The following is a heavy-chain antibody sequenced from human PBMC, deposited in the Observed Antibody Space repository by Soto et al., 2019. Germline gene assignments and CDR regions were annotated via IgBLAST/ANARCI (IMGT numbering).Heavy chain of an antibody. Sequence: QLQLQESGPGLVKPSETLSLTCTVSGGSFSSSSYYWGWIRQPPGKGLEWIGSIFYSGSTYYNPSLKRRVTISXXTXKXXFSLKLNSVTAADTAVYYCARQTVDAARLLVYFDLWGRGTLVTVSS. CDR3: ARQTVDAARLLVYFDL. CDR1: GGSFSSSSYY. D-gene: IGHD5-12*01. CDR2: IFYSGST. J-gene: IGHJ2*01. V-gene: IGHV4-39*01.